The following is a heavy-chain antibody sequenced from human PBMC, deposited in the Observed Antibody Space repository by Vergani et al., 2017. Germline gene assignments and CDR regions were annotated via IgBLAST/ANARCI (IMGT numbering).Heavy chain of an antibody. D-gene: IGHD3-10*02. CDR3: ARQCWVCQGVGAFET. J-gene: IGHJ3*02. V-gene: IGHV4-38-2*02. CDR1: GYSISRGYY. CDR2: VFHSGSA. Sequence: QVQLQESGPGLVKPSETLSLTCSVSGYSISRGYYWGWIRQPPGKGLEWIATVFHSGSAYYNPSLRRRVTISVETSKNQFSLRLTTLTAADTAVYYCARQCWVCQGVGAFETWGRGTEVSVSS.